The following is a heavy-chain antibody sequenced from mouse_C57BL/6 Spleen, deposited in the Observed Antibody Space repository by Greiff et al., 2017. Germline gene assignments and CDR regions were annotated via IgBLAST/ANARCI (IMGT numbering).Heavy chain of an antibody. D-gene: IGHD1-1*01. J-gene: IGHJ4*01. Sequence: EVQLKQSGPELVKPGASVKISCKASGYSFTDDNMNWVKQSNGKSLEWIGVFNPNYGTTSYNQKFKGKATLTVDQSSSTAYMQLNGLTSEYSAVYYCAREGVYYGSRESYYAMDDWGQGASVTVSS. CDR3: AREGVYYGSRESYYAMDD. V-gene: IGHV1-39*01. CDR1: GYSFTDDN. CDR2: FNPNYGTT.